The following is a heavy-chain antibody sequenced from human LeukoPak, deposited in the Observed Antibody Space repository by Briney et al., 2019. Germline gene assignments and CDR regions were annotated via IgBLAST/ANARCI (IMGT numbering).Heavy chain of an antibody. D-gene: IGHD3-22*01. Sequence: PSETLSLTCTVSGGSISSYYWSWIRQPPGKGLEWIGYIHYSGSTHYNPSLKSRVTISVDTSKNQVSLKLRSVTAADTAVYYCARGSNYYDSSGYYYWGQGTLVTVSS. V-gene: IGHV4-59*01. J-gene: IGHJ4*02. CDR2: IHYSGST. CDR3: ARGSNYYDSSGYYY. CDR1: GGSISSYY.